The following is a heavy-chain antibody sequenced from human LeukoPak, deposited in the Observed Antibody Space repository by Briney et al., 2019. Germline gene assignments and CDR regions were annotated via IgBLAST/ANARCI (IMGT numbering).Heavy chain of an antibody. CDR3: ARADYSNYEQYYFDY. Sequence: PGGSLRLSCAASEFAFSSYAMHWVRQPLGKGLEWVAIISYDGNKKSYADSVKGRFTISRDNSKNKLYLQMNSLRVEDTAVYYCARADYSNYEQYYFDYWGQGALVTVSS. CDR2: ISYDGNKK. J-gene: IGHJ4*02. CDR1: EFAFSSYA. D-gene: IGHD4-11*01. V-gene: IGHV3-30*01.